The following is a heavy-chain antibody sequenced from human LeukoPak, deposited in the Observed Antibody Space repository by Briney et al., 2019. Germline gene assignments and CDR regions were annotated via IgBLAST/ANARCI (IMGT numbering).Heavy chain of an antibody. D-gene: IGHD3-16*01. Sequence: SETLSLTCSVSGGSITGHFWSWIRQPAGKGLEFIGYMSPSGSTNYNLSLKSRVTISIGTSQNQFSLKVNSVTAADTAIYYCARLWGVAPPTDYYFYMDVWGKGTTVTVSS. CDR1: GGSITGHF. J-gene: IGHJ6*03. CDR3: ARLWGVAPPTDYYFYMDV. CDR2: MSPSGST. V-gene: IGHV4-59*08.